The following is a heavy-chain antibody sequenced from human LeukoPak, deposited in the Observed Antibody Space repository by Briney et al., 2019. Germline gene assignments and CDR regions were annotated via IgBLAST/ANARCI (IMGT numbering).Heavy chain of an antibody. D-gene: IGHD1-20*01. J-gene: IGHJ5*02. CDR2: INPNSGGT. Sequence: GASVKVSCKASGYTFTGYYMHWARQAPGQGLEWMGWINPNSGGTNYAQKFQGRVTMTRDTSISTAYMELSSLRSEDTAVYYCARVGGWDNWINWFDPWGQGTLVTVSS. CDR1: GYTFTGYY. V-gene: IGHV1-2*02. CDR3: ARVGGWDNWINWFDP.